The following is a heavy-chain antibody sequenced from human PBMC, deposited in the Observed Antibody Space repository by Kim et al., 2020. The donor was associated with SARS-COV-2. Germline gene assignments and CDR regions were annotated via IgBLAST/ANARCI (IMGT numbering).Heavy chain of an antibody. V-gene: IGHV3-30*18. CDR2: ISYDGSNK. D-gene: IGHD3-22*01. Sequence: GGSLRLSCAASGFTVSSYGMHWVRQAPGKGLEWVAVISYDGSNKYYADSVKGRFTISRDNSKNTLYLQMNSMRAEDTAVYYCAKDNSHYYESSGYIDYWG. CDR1: GFTVSSYG. CDR3: AKDNSHYYESSGYIDY. J-gene: IGHJ4*01.